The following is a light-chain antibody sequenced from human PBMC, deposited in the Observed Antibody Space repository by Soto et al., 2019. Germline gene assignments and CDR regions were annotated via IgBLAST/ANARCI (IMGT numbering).Light chain of an antibody. CDR2: DAS. J-gene: IGKJ5*01. Sequence: IQMTQSPSSLSASVGDRVTITCQATQDIRKYLNWYQQKPGKAHKLLIYDASSLETGVPSRFSGSGSGTDFTLTISSLKPEDFETYYCQQYDNLPLIFGQGTRLEIK. CDR3: QQYDNLPLI. V-gene: IGKV1-33*01. CDR1: QDIRKY.